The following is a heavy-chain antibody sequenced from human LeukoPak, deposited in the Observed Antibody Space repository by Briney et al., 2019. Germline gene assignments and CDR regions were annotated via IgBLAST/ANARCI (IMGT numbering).Heavy chain of an antibody. V-gene: IGHV3-53*01. CDR2: IYSAGRT. D-gene: IGHD5-12*01. CDR1: EFTVSSNS. CDR3: ARHMLPHDYLDTRGVNAFDI. J-gene: IGHJ3*02. Sequence: GGSLRLSCAASEFTVSSNSMSWVRQAPGEGLEWVSIIYSAGRTYYADSVKGRFTISRDTSKNTVFLQMNSLRAADTAVYYCARHMLPHDYLDTRGVNAFDIWGQGTMVTVSS.